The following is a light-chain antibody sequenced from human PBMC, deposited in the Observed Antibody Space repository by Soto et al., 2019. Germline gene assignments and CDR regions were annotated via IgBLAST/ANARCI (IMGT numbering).Light chain of an antibody. Sequence: EIVMTQSPVTLSVSPGERATLSCRASQNINSNLDWYQQKPGQAPRLLIYGASTRATGIPARFSGSGSGTEFTLTISSLQSEDFAVYYCQHYNNRPPLTFGGGTKVEIK. V-gene: IGKV3-15*01. CDR3: QHYNNRPPLT. CDR1: QNINSN. CDR2: GAS. J-gene: IGKJ4*01.